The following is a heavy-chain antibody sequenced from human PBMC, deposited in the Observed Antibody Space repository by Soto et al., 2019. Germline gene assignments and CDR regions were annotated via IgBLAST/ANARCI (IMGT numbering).Heavy chain of an antibody. V-gene: IGHV1-3*01. CDR1: GYTFSSNA. D-gene: IGHD3-10*01. CDR2: INGGNGYA. J-gene: IGHJ6*02. CDR3: ARAAYTSGGSPTFAMAV. Sequence: QVHLVQSGAEVKEPGASVRVSCKASGYTFSSNAIHWVRQAPGQELEWMGWINGGNGYAKYSQNLQDRVTLTSDASARTTDMELSSLGSEDTAIFYCARAAYTSGGSPTFAMAVWGQGTTVTFSS.